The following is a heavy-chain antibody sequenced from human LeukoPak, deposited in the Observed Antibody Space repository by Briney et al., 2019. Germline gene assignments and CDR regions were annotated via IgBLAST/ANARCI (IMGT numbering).Heavy chain of an antibody. V-gene: IGHV3-48*03. J-gene: IGHJ2*01. CDR2: ISASGTTI. D-gene: IGHD6-19*01. CDR1: GFSFSSYE. CDR3: AGAPSGWSDYWYFDL. Sequence: PGGSLRLSCAASGFSFSSYEMNWVRQAPGKGLEWVSYISASGTTIYYADSVKGRFIISRDNSKNTLFLQMNSLRAEDTAVYYCAGAPSGWSDYWYFDLWGRGTLVTVSS.